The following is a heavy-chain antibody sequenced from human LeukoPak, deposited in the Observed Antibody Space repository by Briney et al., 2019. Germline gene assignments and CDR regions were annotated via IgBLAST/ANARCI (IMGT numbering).Heavy chain of an antibody. V-gene: IGHV3-48*01. CDR3: ARTSSWYYDAFDI. J-gene: IGHJ3*02. D-gene: IGHD6-13*01. CDR2: ISSSSSTI. Sequence: GGSLRLSCAASGFTFSSYSMNWVRQAPWKGLEWVSNISSSSSTIYYADSVKGRFTISRDNAKNSLYLQMNSLRAEDTAVYYCARTSSWYYDAFDIWGQGTMVTVSS. CDR1: GFTFSSYS.